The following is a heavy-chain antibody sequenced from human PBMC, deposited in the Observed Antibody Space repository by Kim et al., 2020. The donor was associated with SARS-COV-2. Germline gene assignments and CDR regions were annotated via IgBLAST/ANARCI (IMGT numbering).Heavy chain of an antibody. D-gene: IGHD3-22*01. Sequence: GGSLRLSCAASGFTFSSYAMSWVRQAPGKGLEWVSAISGSGGSTYYADSVKGRFTISRDNSKNTLYLQMNSLRAEDTAVYYCAKRPYYHDSSGGVGYWGQGTLVTVSS. CDR3: AKRPYYHDSSGGVGY. J-gene: IGHJ4*02. CDR1: GFTFSSYA. V-gene: IGHV3-23*01. CDR2: ISGSGGST.